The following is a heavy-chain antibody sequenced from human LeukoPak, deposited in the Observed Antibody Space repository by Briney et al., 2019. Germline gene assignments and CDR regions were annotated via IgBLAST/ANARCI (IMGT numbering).Heavy chain of an antibody. Sequence: LSETLSLTCTVSGGSISSGSYYWSWIRQPAGQGLEWIGRIYTSGSTNYNPSLKSRVTISVDTSKNQFSLKLSSVTAADTAVYYCARQRYSSSWYYYYYYMDVWGKGTTVTISS. V-gene: IGHV4-61*02. D-gene: IGHD6-13*01. CDR2: IYTSGST. J-gene: IGHJ6*03. CDR1: GGSISSGSYY. CDR3: ARQRYSSSWYYYYYYMDV.